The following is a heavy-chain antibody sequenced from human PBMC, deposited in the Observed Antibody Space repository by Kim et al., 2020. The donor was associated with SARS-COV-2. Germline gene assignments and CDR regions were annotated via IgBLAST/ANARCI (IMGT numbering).Heavy chain of an antibody. CDR1: GGSISSYY. Sequence: SETLSLTCTVSGGSISSYYWSWIRQPPGKGLEWIGYIYYSGSTNYNPSLKSRVTISVDTSKNQFSLKLSSVTAADTAVYYCAREASFWAGDYDQVLFHYYGMDVWGQGTTVTVSS. J-gene: IGHJ6*02. D-gene: IGHD4-17*01. CDR3: AREASFWAGDYDQVLFHYYGMDV. V-gene: IGHV4-59*01. CDR2: IYYSGST.